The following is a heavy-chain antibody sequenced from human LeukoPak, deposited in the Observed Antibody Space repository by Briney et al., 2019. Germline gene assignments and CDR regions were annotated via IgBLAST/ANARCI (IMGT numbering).Heavy chain of an antibody. CDR3: ARDSDYAHFDY. V-gene: IGHV4-61*01. J-gene: IGHJ4*02. D-gene: IGHD4-17*01. Sequence: PSETLSLTCTVSGGSISGSYYYWSWIRQPPGKGLEWIGYIYYSGSTNYNPSLKSRVTISVDTSKNQFSLKLSSVTAADTAVYYCARDSDYAHFDYWGQGTLVTVSS. CDR2: IYYSGST. CDR1: GGSISGSYYY.